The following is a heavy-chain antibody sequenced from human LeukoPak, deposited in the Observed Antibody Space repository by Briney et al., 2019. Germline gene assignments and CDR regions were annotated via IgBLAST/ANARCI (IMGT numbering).Heavy chain of an antibody. D-gene: IGHD3-10*01. CDR2: FYYSGST. Sequence: PSETLSLTCTVSGGSITSSNYYWGWIRQPPGKGLEWIGSFYYSGSTNYNPSLKSRVTISVDTSKNQISLKLSSVTAADTAVYYCVYYYGSGSVEYWGQGTLVTVSS. CDR3: VYYYGSGSVEY. J-gene: IGHJ4*02. V-gene: IGHV4-39*01. CDR1: GGSITSSNYY.